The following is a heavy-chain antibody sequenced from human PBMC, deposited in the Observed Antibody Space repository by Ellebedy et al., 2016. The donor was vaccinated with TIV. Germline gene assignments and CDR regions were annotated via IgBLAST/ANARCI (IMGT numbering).Heavy chain of an antibody. J-gene: IGHJ3*02. CDR3: TRGPVLYNFDAFDI. V-gene: IGHV4-38-2*02. CDR2: IYHSGGT. Sequence: SETPSLTCTVSGYSISSGYYWGWIRQPPGKGVEWTGSIYHSGGTYYNPSLKSRVSISLYTSKNQFSLKLSSVTAADTAVYYCTRGPVLYNFDAFDIWGQGTMVTVSS. CDR1: GYSISSGYY. D-gene: IGHD1-1*01.